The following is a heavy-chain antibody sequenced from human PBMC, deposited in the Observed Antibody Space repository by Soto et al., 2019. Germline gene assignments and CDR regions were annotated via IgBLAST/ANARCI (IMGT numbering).Heavy chain of an antibody. CDR1: GYTFTTYP. D-gene: IGHD4-17*01. CDR3: ARGTTMDV. J-gene: IGHJ6*02. CDR2: INAGNGDT. Sequence: ASVKVSCKASGYTFTTYPMHWVRQAPGQRLEWMGWINAGNGDTRHSQKFQGRVTFTSDTSASAAYMELTSLRSEDTAMYYCARGTTMDVWGQGTTVTVSS. V-gene: IGHV1-3*01.